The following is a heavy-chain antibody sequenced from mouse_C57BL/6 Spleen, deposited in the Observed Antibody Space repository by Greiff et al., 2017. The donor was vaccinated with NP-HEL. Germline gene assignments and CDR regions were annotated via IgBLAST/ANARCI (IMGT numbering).Heavy chain of an antibody. CDR2: INPNNGGT. Sequence: EVQLQQSGPELVKPGASVKISCKASGYTFTDYYMNWVKQSHGKSLEWIGDINPNNGGTSYNQKFKGKATLTVDKSSSTAYMELRSLTSEDSAVYYCARGYEDYWYFDVWGTRTTVTVSS. CDR1: GYTFTDYY. CDR3: ARGYEDYWYFDV. J-gene: IGHJ1*03. D-gene: IGHD2-14*01. V-gene: IGHV1-26*01.